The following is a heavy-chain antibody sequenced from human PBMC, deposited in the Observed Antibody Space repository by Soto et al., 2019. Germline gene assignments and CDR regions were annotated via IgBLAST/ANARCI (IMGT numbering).Heavy chain of an antibody. CDR1: AYTFTNYG. CDR3: AREVNYYDSSGYPANGPSILLYFDY. J-gene: IGHJ4*02. Sequence: QIQLVQSGTEVKKPGASVKVSCKTSAYTFTNYGIRWVRQAPGQGLEWMGWISPFDGNTNYAQNLQGRVTLTTDTSTSTANMEVRSLRAEDTAGYFCAREVNYYDSSGYPANGPSILLYFDYWGQGTLVTVSS. V-gene: IGHV1-18*01. CDR2: ISPFDGNT. D-gene: IGHD3-22*01.